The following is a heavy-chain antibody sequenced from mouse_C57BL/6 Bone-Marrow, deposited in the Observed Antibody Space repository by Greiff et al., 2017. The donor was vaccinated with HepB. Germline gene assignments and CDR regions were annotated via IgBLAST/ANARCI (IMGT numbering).Heavy chain of an antibody. CDR3: ARLDDGYLYYFDY. D-gene: IGHD2-3*01. CDR1: GFNIKNTY. J-gene: IGHJ2*01. CDR2: IDPANGNT. V-gene: IGHV14-3*01. Sequence: EVQRVESVAELVRPGASVKLSCTASGFNIKNTYMHWVKQRPEQGLEWIGRIDPANGNTKYAPKFQGKATITADTSSNTAYLQLSSLTSEDTAIYYCARLDDGYLYYFDYWGQGTTLTVSS.